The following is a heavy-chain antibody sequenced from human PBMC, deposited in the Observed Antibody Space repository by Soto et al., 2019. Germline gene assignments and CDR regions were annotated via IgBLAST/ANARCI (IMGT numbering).Heavy chain of an antibody. Sequence: EVQLVESGGGLVQPGGSLRLSCAASGFTFSSYSMNWVRQAPGKGLEWVSYISSSSSNIYYADSVKGRFTISRDNAKNLLYLQMNSLRDEDTAVYYCARDPYSCYDDYPAPHDYWGQGTLVTVS. V-gene: IGHV3-48*02. D-gene: IGHD5-12*01. CDR1: GFTFSSYS. CDR2: ISSSSSNI. CDR3: ARDPYSCYDDYPAPHDY. J-gene: IGHJ4*02.